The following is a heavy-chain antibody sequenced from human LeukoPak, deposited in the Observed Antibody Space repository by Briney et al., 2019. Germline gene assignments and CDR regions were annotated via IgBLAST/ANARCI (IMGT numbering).Heavy chain of an antibody. CDR3: AVAATNYYGMDV. Sequence: GESLKISCKGSGYSFTSYWISWVRQMPGKGLEWMGRIDPSDSYTNYSPSFQGHVTISADKSISTAYLQWSSLKASDTAMYYCAVAATNYYGMDVWGKGTTVTVSS. J-gene: IGHJ6*04. D-gene: IGHD2-15*01. CDR1: GYSFTSYW. V-gene: IGHV5-10-1*01. CDR2: IDPSDSYT.